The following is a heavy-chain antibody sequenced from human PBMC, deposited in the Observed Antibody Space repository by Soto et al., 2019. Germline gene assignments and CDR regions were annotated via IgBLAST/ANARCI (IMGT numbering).Heavy chain of an antibody. CDR2: IDIAGTTT. D-gene: IGHD6-19*01. Sequence: GGSLRLSCAASGFTFSSYWMHWVRQTPGKGLVWVSRIDIAGTTTTYADSVKGRFTISRDNAKNTLYLQMNSLRAEDTAVYYCARDQTVAGPTTFDYCGQGTLVTVSS. V-gene: IGHV3-74*01. CDR3: ARDQTVAGPTTFDY. CDR1: GFTFSSYW. J-gene: IGHJ4*02.